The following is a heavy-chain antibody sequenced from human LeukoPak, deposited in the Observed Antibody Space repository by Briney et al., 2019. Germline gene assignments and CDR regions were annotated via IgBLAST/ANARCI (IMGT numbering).Heavy chain of an antibody. J-gene: IGHJ5*02. D-gene: IGHD2-21*02. CDR1: GGSISSSSYY. V-gene: IGHV4-39*01. Sequence: SETLSLTCTVSGGSISSSSYYWGWIRQPPGKGLEWIGSIYYSGSTYYNPSLKSQVTISVDTSKNQFSLKLSSVTAADTAVYYCARTPVTPYNWFDPWGQGTLVTVSS. CDR3: ARTPVTPYNWFDP. CDR2: IYYSGST.